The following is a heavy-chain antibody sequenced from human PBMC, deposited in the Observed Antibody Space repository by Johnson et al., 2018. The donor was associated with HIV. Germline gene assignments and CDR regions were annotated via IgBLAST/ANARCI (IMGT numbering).Heavy chain of an antibody. J-gene: IGHJ3*02. CDR2: ISYDGSNK. CDR3: ASQPGDAFDI. CDR1: GFTFSSYA. V-gene: IGHV3-30*04. Sequence: QVQLVESGGGVVQPGRSLRLSCAASGFTFSSYAMHWVRQAPGKGLEWVAVISYDGSNKYYADSVKGRFTISRDNSKSTLYLQMNSLRAEDTAVYYCASQPGDAFDIWGQGTMVTVSS.